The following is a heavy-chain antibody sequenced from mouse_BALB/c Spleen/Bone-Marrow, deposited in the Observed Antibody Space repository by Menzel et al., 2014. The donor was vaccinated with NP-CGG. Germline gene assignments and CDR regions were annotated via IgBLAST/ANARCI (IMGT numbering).Heavy chain of an antibody. Sequence: EVMLVESGGGLVKPGGSLKLSCAASGFTFSSYAMPWVRQTPEKRLEWVATISSGGSYTYYPDSVKGRFTISRDNAKNTLYLQMSSLRSEDTAMYYCARHETTVVATDAMDYWGQGTSVTVSS. CDR1: GFTFSSYA. D-gene: IGHD1-1*01. CDR3: ARHETTVVATDAMDY. V-gene: IGHV5-9-3*01. CDR2: ISSGGSYT. J-gene: IGHJ4*01.